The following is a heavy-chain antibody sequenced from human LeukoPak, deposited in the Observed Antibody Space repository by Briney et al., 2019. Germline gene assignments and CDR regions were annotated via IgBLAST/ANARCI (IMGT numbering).Heavy chain of an antibody. D-gene: IGHD1-14*01. CDR3: ARTGARQVDY. CDR2: IYTSGST. Sequence: SETLSLTCAVYGGSFSGYYWSWIRQPPGKGLEWIGRIYTSGSTNYNPSLKSRVTISVDTSKNQFSLKLSSVTAADTAVYYCARTGARQVDYWGQGTLVTVSS. V-gene: IGHV4-59*10. J-gene: IGHJ4*02. CDR1: GGSFSGYY.